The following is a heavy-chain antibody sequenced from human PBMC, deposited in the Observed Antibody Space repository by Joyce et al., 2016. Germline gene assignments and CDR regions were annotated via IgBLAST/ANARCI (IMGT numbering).Heavy chain of an antibody. J-gene: IGHJ4*02. CDR1: GFTFRSYG. CDR2: ISNYGKNK. Sequence: QAQLVESGGGVVQPGRSLRRSCAVSGFTFRSYGMHWVRQAPGKGLEWVAVISNYGKNKNDADSVKGRFTVSRDNSKKILSLQMNSLRPEDTAVYYCAKDRETSAVLDFWGQGTPVTVSS. V-gene: IGHV3-30*18. CDR3: AKDRETSAVLDF. D-gene: IGHD6-25*01.